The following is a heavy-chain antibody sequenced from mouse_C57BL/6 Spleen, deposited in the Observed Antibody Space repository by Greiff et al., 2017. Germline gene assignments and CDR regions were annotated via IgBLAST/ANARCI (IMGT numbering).Heavy chain of an antibody. V-gene: IGHV3-6*01. CDR3: ARDSGYYGSRNWYFDV. CDR1: GYSITSGYY. D-gene: IGHD1-1*01. J-gene: IGHJ1*03. CDR2: ISYDGSN. Sequence: DVQLQESGPGLVKPSQSLSLTCSVTGYSITSGYYWNWIRQFPGNKLEWMGYISYDGSNNYNPSLKNRISITRDTSKNQFFLKLNSVTTEDTATYYCARDSGYYGSRNWYFDVWGTGTTVTVSS.